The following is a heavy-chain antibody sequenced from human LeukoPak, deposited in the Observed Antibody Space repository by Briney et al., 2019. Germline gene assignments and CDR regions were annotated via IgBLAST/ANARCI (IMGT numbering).Heavy chain of an antibody. D-gene: IGHD3-10*01. J-gene: IGHJ6*02. V-gene: IGHV3-64*01. Sequence: PGGSLRLSCAASGFTFSGYAMHWVRQAPGKELEYVSAISSNGGSTYYANSVKGRFTISRDNSKNTLYLQMGSLRAEDMAVYYCARGAYGSGSYYYYYGMDVWGQGTTVTVSS. CDR1: GFTFSGYA. CDR3: ARGAYGSGSYYYYYGMDV. CDR2: ISSNGGST.